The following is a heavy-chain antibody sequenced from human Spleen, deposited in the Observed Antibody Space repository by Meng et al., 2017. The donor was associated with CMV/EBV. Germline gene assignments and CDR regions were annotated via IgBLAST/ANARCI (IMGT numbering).Heavy chain of an antibody. Sequence: GESLKISCAASGFTFGNYSMMWVRQAPGKGLEWVSSISSTASYIYQSDSVEGRFTISRDNAKNSLYLQMNSLRAEDTAVYYCAVWFDPWGQGTLVTVSS. J-gene: IGHJ5*02. CDR2: ISSTASYI. CDR3: AVWFDP. CDR1: GFTFGNYS. V-gene: IGHV3-21*01.